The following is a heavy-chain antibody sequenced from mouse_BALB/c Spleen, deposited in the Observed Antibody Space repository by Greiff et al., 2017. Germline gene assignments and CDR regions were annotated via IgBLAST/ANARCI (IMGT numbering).Heavy chain of an antibody. V-gene: IGHV1S137*01. CDR2: ISTYYGDA. J-gene: IGHJ2*01. CDR3: AREYGLDY. Sequence: QVQLQQSGAELVRPGVSVKISCKGSGYTFTDYAMHWVKQSHAKSLEWIGVISTYYGDASYNQKFKGKATMAVDKSSSTAYMELARLTSEDSAIYYCAREYGLDYWGQGTTLTVSS. CDR1: GYTFTDYA. D-gene: IGHD2-10*02.